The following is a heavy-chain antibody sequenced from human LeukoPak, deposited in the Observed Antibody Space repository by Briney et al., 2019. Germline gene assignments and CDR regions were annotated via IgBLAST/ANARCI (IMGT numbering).Heavy chain of an antibody. D-gene: IGHD4-17*01. J-gene: IGHJ6*02. V-gene: IGHV3-43*02. CDR2: ISGDGGST. CDR1: GLTFDDYA. CDR3: AKALTTVTNSYYYGMDV. Sequence: GGSLRLSCAASGLTFDDYAMYWVRQGPGKGLEWVSLISGDGGSTYNADSVKGRFIISRDNSKNSLYLQMNSLRTEDTALYYCAKALTTVTNSYYYGMDVWGQGTTVTVSS.